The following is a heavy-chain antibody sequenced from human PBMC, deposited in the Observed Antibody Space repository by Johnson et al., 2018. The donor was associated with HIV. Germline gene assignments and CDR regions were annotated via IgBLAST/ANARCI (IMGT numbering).Heavy chain of an antibody. Sequence: VQLVESGGGLVQPGRSLRLSCAASGFTFDDYAMHWVRQAPGKGLEWVSGINWNGGSTGYVDSVKGRFSISRDNARKSLYLQRNSLRAEDTVLYYCATSGFYCTDGICHGVFDFWGQGTVVSVSS. CDR2: INWNGGST. V-gene: IGHV3-9*01. CDR3: ATSGFYCTDGICHGVFDF. CDR1: GFTFDDYA. J-gene: IGHJ3*01. D-gene: IGHD2-8*01.